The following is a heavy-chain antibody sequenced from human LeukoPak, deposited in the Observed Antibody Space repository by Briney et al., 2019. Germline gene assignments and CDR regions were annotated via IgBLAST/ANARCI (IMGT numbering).Heavy chain of an antibody. Sequence: PSETLSLTCTVSGDSVSGYYGSWIRQPPGKGLEWIGYFYTSANTNYNPSLKSRVTMSVDTSKNQFSLKLSSVTAAHTAVYYCARGLRDEERHYGYYYVDVWGKGTTVTVSS. V-gene: IGHV4-4*09. CDR3: ARGLRDEERHYGYYYVDV. J-gene: IGHJ6*03. CDR1: GDSVSGYY. CDR2: FYTSANT. D-gene: IGHD3-22*01.